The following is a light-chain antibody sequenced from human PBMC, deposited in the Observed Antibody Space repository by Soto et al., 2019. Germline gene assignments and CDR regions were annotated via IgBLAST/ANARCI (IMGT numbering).Light chain of an antibody. Sequence: EIVMTQSPATLSVSPGERATLSCRASQSVSSNLAWYQQKPGQAPRLLIYGASSRATGIPDRFSGSGSGTDFTLTISRLEPEDFAVYYCQQYGSSPRITFGQGTRLAIK. CDR3: QQYGSSPRIT. CDR2: GAS. CDR1: QSVSSN. J-gene: IGKJ5*01. V-gene: IGKV3-20*01.